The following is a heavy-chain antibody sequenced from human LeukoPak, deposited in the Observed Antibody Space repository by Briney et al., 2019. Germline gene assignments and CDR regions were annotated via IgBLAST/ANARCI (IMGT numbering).Heavy chain of an antibody. Sequence: GGSLRLSCAASAFTFSDYAMHWVRQAPGKGLEWVAFIRYDGTNKYYADSVKGRFTISRDNSKNTLDLQMHSLRGEDTAVYYCAKELLEYYYDSSGSMDVWGKGTTVTISS. V-gene: IGHV3-30*02. D-gene: IGHD3-22*01. CDR2: IRYDGTNK. J-gene: IGHJ6*03. CDR1: AFTFSDYA. CDR3: AKELLEYYYDSSGSMDV.